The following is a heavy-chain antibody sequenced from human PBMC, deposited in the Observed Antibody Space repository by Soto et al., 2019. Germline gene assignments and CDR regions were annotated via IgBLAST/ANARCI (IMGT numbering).Heavy chain of an antibody. CDR2: IIPIFGTA. V-gene: IGHV1-69*01. J-gene: IGHJ6*02. Sequence: QVQLVQSGAEVKKPGSSVKVSCKASGGTFSSYAISWVRQAPGQGREWMGGIIPIFGTANYAQKFQGRVTITADESTSTAYMELSSLRSEDTAVYYCARRGVVVPAATNPYGMDVWGQGTTVTVSS. CDR1: GGTFSSYA. D-gene: IGHD2-2*01. CDR3: ARRGVVVPAATNPYGMDV.